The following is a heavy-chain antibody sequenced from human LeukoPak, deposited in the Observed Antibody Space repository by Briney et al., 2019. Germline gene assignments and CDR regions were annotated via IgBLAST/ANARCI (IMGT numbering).Heavy chain of an antibody. CDR1: GGSFGGCY. J-gene: IGHJ4*02. V-gene: IGHV4-34*01. Sequence: KTSETLSLTCAVYGGSFGGCYWTWIRQPPGKGLEWIGDINHSGSTNHNPSLKSRVTISVDTSKNQFSLRLSSVTAADTAVYFCARASAYSSSSGVNYWGQGTLVTVSS. D-gene: IGHD6-6*01. CDR3: ARASAYSSSSGVNY. CDR2: INHSGST.